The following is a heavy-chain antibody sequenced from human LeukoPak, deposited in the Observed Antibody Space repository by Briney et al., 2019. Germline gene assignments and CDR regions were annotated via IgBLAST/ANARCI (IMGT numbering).Heavy chain of an antibody. D-gene: IGHD3-10*02. J-gene: IGHJ2*01. V-gene: IGHV4-59*01. Sequence: SETLSLTCTVFGGSISGYYWSWLRQSPEKGLEWIGYIYHSGFTHYNPSLRSRVTISVDLSRNQFSLLLTSATAADTAMYYCARDQRCSRFDGGCDQWFFDLWGRGTLVTVSS. CDR3: ARDQRCSRFDGGCDQWFFDL. CDR1: GGSISGYY. CDR2: IYHSGFT.